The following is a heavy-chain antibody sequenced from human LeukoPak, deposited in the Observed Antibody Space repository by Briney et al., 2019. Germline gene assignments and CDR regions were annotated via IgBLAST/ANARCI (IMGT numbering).Heavy chain of an antibody. CDR2: IKQDGSEK. J-gene: IGHJ4*02. V-gene: IGHV3-7*03. CDR1: GFTFSSYW. D-gene: IGHD3-3*01. Sequence: PGGSLRLSCAASGFTFSSYWMSWVRQAPGKGLEWVANIKQDGSEKYYVDSVKSRFTISRDNVKNSLYLQMNSLRAEDTAVYYCAREPTIFGVVIPPDYWGQGTLVTVSS. CDR3: AREPTIFGVVIPPDY.